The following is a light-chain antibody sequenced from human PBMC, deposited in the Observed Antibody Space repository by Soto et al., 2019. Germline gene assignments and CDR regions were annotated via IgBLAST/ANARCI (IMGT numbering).Light chain of an antibody. J-gene: IGKJ1*01. CDR1: QSVRSSY. V-gene: IGKV3-20*01. CDR3: QQYGSSSWT. CDR2: GAS. Sequence: EILLTQSPGTLSLPPGERATLSCRASQSVRSSYLARYQQEFGQAPRLLIYGASSRATGIPDRFSGSGSGTDFTLTISRLEPEDFAVYYCQQYGSSSWTFGQGTKVDIK.